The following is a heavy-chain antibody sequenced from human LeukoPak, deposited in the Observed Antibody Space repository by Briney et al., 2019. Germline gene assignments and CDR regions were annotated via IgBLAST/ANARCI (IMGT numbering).Heavy chain of an antibody. CDR1: GGSFSGYY. Sequence: SETLSLTCAVYGGSFSGYYWSWIRQPPGKGLEWIGYIYYSGSTNYNPSLKSRVTISVDTSKNQFSLKLSSVTAADTAVYYCASRRDGYNSYYYGMDVWGQGTTVTVSS. D-gene: IGHD5-24*01. V-gene: IGHV4-59*01. CDR2: IYYSGST. CDR3: ASRRDGYNSYYYGMDV. J-gene: IGHJ6*02.